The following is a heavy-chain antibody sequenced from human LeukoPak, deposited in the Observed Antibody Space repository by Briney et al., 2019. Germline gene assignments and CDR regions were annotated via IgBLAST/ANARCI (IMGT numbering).Heavy chain of an antibody. V-gene: IGHV1-2*02. CDR1: GYTFTCHY. J-gene: IGHJ6*03. Sequence: ASVKVSCKASGYTFTCHYIHWVRQAPGQGLEWMGWINPNSGGTNYAQKFQGRVTMTRDTSISTAYMELGSLRSDDPAVYYCARASFLDYFYYYMDVWGKGTTVTISS. CDR3: ARASFLDYFYYYMDV. CDR2: INPNSGGT.